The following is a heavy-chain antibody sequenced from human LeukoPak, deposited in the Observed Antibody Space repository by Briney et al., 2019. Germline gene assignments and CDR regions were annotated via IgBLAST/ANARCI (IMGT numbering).Heavy chain of an antibody. V-gene: IGHV3-74*01. J-gene: IGHJ3*02. CDR1: GFTFNNSW. CDR2: INSDGTR. Sequence: GGSLRLSCAGSGFTFNNSWMHWVRQAPGKGLVWVSRINSDGTRSYADSVKGRFTISRDNAKNTLFLQMNSLRVEDTAVYFCASPRSRDRGGYHDPCDIWGQGTMVTVSS. D-gene: IGHD3-22*01. CDR3: ASPRSRDRGGYHDPCDI.